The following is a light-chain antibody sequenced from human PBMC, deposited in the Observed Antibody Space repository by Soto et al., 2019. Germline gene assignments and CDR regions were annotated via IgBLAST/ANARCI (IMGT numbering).Light chain of an antibody. J-gene: IGKJ2*02. CDR2: GAS. V-gene: IGKV3-15*01. CDR1: QSVSSN. CDR3: QQYNQWQGT. Sequence: EIVMTQSPATLSVSPGERATLSCRASQSVSSNLAWYQQKPGQAPRLLIYGASTRVTGIPARFSGSGSGTEFALTISSLQSEEFAVYYCQQYNQWQGTFGQGTKLEIK.